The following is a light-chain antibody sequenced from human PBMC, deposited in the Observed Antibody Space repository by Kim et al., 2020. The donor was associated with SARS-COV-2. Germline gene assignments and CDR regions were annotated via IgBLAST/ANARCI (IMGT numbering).Light chain of an antibody. CDR1: SPRIDY. V-gene: IGLV3-19*01. Sequence: LVQTVSIPCHGYSPRIDYASCYQQNPGQAPLLVIYATNNRPSGIPDRFSGSSSGNTASLTITGAHAEDEADDYCNSRDSSGNPVVFGGGTQLTVL. CDR3: NSRDSSGNPVV. J-gene: IGLJ2*01. CDR2: ATN.